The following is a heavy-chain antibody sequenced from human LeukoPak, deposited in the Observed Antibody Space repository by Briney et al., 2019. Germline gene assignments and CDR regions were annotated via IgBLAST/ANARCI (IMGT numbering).Heavy chain of an antibody. CDR3: ASYDFWSGHYFDY. CDR2: IYYSGST. J-gene: IGHJ4*02. V-gene: IGHV4-59*08. Sequence: PSETLSLTCTVSGGSISSYYWSWIRQPPGKGLEWIGYIYYSGSTNYNPSLKSRVTISVDTSKNQFSLKLSSVTAADTAVYYCASYDFWSGHYFDYWGQGTLVTVSS. D-gene: IGHD3-3*01. CDR1: GGSISSYY.